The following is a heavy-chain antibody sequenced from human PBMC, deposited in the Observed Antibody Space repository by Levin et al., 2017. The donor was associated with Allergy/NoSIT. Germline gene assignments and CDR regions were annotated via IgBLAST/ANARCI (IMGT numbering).Heavy chain of an antibody. D-gene: IGHD6-13*01. CDR1: GFTFSSYG. J-gene: IGHJ6*02. CDR3: ARDDSSSWFGDYYYGMDV. Sequence: GESLKISCAASGFTFSSYGMHWVRQAPGKGLEWVAVIWYDGSNKYYADSVKGRFTISRDNSKNTLYLQMNSLRAEDTAVYYCARDDSSSWFGDYYYGMDVWGQGTTVTVSS. V-gene: IGHV3-33*01. CDR2: IWYDGSNK.